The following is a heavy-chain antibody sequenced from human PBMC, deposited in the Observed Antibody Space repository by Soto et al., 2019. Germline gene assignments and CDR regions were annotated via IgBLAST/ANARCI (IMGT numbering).Heavy chain of an antibody. CDR1: GGSISSGGYS. CDR2: IYYSGST. Sequence: PSETLSLTCAVSGGSISSGGYSWSWIRQPPGKGLEWIGYIYYSGSTNYNPSLKSRVTISVDTSKNQFSLKLSSVTAADTAVYYCAGSWGYYFDYWGQGTPVTVSS. CDR3: AGSWGYYFDY. V-gene: IGHV4-61*08. D-gene: IGHD3-16*01. J-gene: IGHJ4*02.